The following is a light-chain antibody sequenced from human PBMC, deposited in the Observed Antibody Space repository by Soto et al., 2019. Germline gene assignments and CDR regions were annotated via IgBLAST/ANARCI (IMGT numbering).Light chain of an antibody. J-gene: IGLJ1*01. V-gene: IGLV2-14*01. CDR1: SSDVGGYNY. Sequence: QSVLTQPASVSGSPGQSITISCTGTSSDVGGYNYVSWYQQHPGKAPKLMIYDVSNRPSGVSNRFSGSKSGNAASLTISGLQAEDEADYYCSSYTSSSTLSGFGTGTKLTVL. CDR3: SSYTSSSTLSG. CDR2: DVS.